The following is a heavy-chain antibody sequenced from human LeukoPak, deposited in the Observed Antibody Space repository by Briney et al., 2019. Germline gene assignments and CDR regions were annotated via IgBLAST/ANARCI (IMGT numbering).Heavy chain of an antibody. V-gene: IGHV1-69*13. CDR3: AREGRQHNWFDP. J-gene: IGHJ5*02. CDR2: IIPIFGTA. Sequence: ASVKVSCKASGGTFSSYAISWVRQAPGQGLEWMGGIIPIFGTANYAQKFQGRVTITADESTSTAYMELSSLRSEDTAVYYCAREGRQHNWFDPWGQGTLVTVSS. CDR1: GGTFSSYA. D-gene: IGHD1-1*01.